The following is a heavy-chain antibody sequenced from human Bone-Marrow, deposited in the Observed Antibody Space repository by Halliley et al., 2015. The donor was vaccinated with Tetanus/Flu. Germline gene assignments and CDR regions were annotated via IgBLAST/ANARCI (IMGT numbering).Heavy chain of an antibody. J-gene: IGHJ4*02. CDR3: ARGHSYGSGSYYAQD. CDR1: GFSIGSGGYY. D-gene: IGHD3-10*01. V-gene: IGHV4-31*11. CDR2: IYYSGTT. Sequence: LRLSCAVSGFSIGSGGYYWSWIRQHPGKGLEWIGYIYYSGTTYYNPSLKSRLTISVDTSKNQFSRKLNSVTAADTAVYFCARGHSYGSGSYYAQDWGPGTLVTVSS.